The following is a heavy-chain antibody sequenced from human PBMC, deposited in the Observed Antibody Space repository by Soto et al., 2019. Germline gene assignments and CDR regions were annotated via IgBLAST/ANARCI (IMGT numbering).Heavy chain of an antibody. CDR1: GFTFSTYT. CDR2: FYGGGSTST. D-gene: IGHD3-3*01. V-gene: IGHV3-23*01. J-gene: IGHJ4*02. Sequence: GGSLRLSCAAAGFTFSTYTMSWVRQAPGKGPEWVAGFYGGGSTSTFYADSVKGRFTISRDNSKNMLFLQMNSLRAEDTAVYYCTKDRHPDGIWIFACCGQGTLVTVSS. CDR3: TKDRHPDGIWIFAC.